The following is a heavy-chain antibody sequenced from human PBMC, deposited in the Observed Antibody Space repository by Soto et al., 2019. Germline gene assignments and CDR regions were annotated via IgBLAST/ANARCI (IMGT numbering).Heavy chain of an antibody. J-gene: IGHJ2*01. CDR2: ISPDGSDK. CDR1: GFSFSSYW. Sequence: EVQLVESGGGLVQPGGSLRLSCAASGFSFSSYWMTWVRQAPGKGLEWVANISPDGSDKYYVDSVKGRFTISRDHVTNSPYLQVNSMRVDDAALYYCAGARDDLWGCRTVVTVSS. CDR3: AGARDDL. V-gene: IGHV3-7*04.